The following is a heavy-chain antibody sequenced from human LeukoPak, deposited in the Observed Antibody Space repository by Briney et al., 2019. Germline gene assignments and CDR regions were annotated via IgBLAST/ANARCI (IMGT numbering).Heavy chain of an antibody. CDR1: GGTFSSYA. Sequence: GASVQVSCKASGGTFSSYAMNWVRQAPGQGLEWMGGIIPICGTANYAQKFQGRLTITADESTSTAYMELSSLRSEDTDVYYCATVHHVLRYFGRSRHNRGYYGMDVWGQGTTVTVSS. CDR2: IIPICGTA. V-gene: IGHV1-69*13. D-gene: IGHD3-9*01. J-gene: IGHJ6*02. CDR3: ATVHHVLRYFGRSRHNRGYYGMDV.